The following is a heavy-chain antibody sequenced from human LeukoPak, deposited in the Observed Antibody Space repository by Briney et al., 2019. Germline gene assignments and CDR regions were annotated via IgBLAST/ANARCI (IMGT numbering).Heavy chain of an antibody. J-gene: IGHJ6*03. CDR2: IYTSGST. V-gene: IGHV4-4*07. D-gene: IGHD1-1*01. CDR1: GGSISNYY. CDR3: ARSPRHTWNYYMDV. Sequence: PSETLSLTCTVSGGSISNYYWSWIRQPAGKGLEWIGRIYTSGSTNYNPSLKSRVTISVDTSKNQFSLKLSSVTAADTAVYYCARSPRHTWNYYMDVWGKGTTVTVSS.